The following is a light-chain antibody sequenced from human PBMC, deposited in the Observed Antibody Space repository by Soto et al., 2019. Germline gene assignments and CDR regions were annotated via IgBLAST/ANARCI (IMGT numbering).Light chain of an antibody. J-gene: IGKJ5*01. CDR1: QGVRSY. V-gene: IGKV1-9*01. CDR3: QQANGFTIT. CDR2: GAS. Sequence: IQWTQSPSSLSASVGDRVTITCRASQGVRSYLAWLQERPGKAPKLLIFGASTLQNGVPARFSGGGFGTNFNLTISRLQTEDFATYYCQQANGFTITCGQGTRLEIK.